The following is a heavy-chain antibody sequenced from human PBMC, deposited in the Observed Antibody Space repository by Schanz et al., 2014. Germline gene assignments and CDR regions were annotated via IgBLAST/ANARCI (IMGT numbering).Heavy chain of an antibody. CDR1: GFSFSDYG. J-gene: IGHJ4*02. V-gene: IGHV3-33*06. D-gene: IGHD6-19*01. CDR2: IWYDGTDR. CDR3: AKDLPAVAVAPLMTGLYDS. Sequence: QVQLVESGGGVVQPGRSLRLSCAGSGFSFSDYGMHWVRQAPGRGREWVAVIWYDGTDRYYADSVRGRFTISRENSKNTLHLQMNSLRAEDTAVYHCAKDLPAVAVAPLMTGLYDSWGQGTLVTVSS.